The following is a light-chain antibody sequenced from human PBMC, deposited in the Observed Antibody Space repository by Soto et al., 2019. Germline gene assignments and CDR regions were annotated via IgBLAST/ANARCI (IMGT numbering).Light chain of an antibody. J-gene: IGLJ1*01. CDR3: CSYAGSPRYV. Sequence: QSALTQPRSVSGSPGQSVTISCTGTSSDVGIYNYVSWYQQHPGKAPKVMIYDVSERLSGVPDRFSGSKSGNTASLTISGLQAEDEADYYCCSYAGSPRYVFGTGTKLTVL. V-gene: IGLV2-11*01. CDR2: DVS. CDR1: SSDVGIYNY.